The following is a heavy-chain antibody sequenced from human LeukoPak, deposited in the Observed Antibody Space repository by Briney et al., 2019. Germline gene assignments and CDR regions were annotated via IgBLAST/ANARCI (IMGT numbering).Heavy chain of an antibody. CDR3: ASRPFETTVVPWDFY. J-gene: IGHJ4*02. V-gene: IGHV5-51*01. D-gene: IGHD4-17*01. Sequence: GESLKISCKGSGYSFNTYFIVWVRQMPGKGLEWMGIIRPMNSDVRYSPSFQGQVAISADRSINTAYLQWSSLTASDTAMYYCASRPFETTVVPWDFYWGQGTQVTVSS. CDR2: IRPMNSDV. CDR1: GYSFNTYF.